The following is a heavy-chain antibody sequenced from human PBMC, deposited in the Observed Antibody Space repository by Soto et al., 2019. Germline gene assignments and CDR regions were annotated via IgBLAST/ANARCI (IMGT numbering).Heavy chain of an antibody. Sequence: EVQLVESGGGLVQPGGTLRLSCAASGFIISDNYIDWVRQVPGKGLEWVGRSRNKANSYTTEYAASVKGRFTISRDGSRNSLYLQMNGLKSEDTAVYYCARGAGTGPYYYDCWGLGTLVTVSS. CDR3: ARGAGTGPYYYDC. J-gene: IGHJ4*02. CDR2: SRNKANSYTT. CDR1: GFIISDNY. D-gene: IGHD6-19*01. V-gene: IGHV3-72*01.